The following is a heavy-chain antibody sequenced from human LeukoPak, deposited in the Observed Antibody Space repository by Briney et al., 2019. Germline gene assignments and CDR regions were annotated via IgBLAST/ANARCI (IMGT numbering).Heavy chain of an antibody. Sequence: GGSLRLSCAASGFTFDDYAMHWVRQAPGKGLEWVSLISGDGGSTYYADSVKGRFTISRDNSKNSLYLQVNSLRTEDTALYYCAKGPYDYVWGSSYFDYWGQGTLVTVSS. J-gene: IGHJ4*02. V-gene: IGHV3-43*02. CDR1: GFTFDDYA. D-gene: IGHD3-16*01. CDR2: ISGDGGST. CDR3: AKGPYDYVWGSSYFDY.